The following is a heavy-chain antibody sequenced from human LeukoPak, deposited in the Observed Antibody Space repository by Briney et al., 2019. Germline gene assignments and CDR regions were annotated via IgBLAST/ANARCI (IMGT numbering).Heavy chain of an antibody. CDR3: ARQPQVAHFDY. CDR1: GFTFRDYA. Sequence: GGSLRLSCAASGFTFRDYAMYWVRQAPGKGLEWVSGISWDSSSVAYADSVKGRFTISRDNAKNSLYLQMNSLSAEDTAIYYCARQPQVAHFDYWGQGTLVSVSS. D-gene: IGHD2-15*01. CDR2: ISWDSSSV. J-gene: IGHJ4*02. V-gene: IGHV3-9*01.